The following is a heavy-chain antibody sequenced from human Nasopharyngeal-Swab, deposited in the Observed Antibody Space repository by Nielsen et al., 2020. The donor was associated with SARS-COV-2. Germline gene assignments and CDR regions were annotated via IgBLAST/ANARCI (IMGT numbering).Heavy chain of an antibody. Sequence: SETLSLTCDVYGGSFSGYYWSWIRQPPGKGLEWIGEINHSGSPNYNPSLKSRVTISVDTSKNQFSLKLSSVTAADTAVYYCARGRWVVLMVYARYYFDYWGQGTLVTVSS. CDR1: GGSFSGYY. CDR3: ARGRWVVLMVYARYYFDY. CDR2: INHSGSP. V-gene: IGHV4-34*01. D-gene: IGHD2-8*01. J-gene: IGHJ4*02.